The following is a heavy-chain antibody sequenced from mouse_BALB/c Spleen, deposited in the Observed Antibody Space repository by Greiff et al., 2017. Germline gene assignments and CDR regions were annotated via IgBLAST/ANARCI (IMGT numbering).Heavy chain of an antibody. J-gene: IGHJ1*01. CDR3: ASNSDWYFDV. D-gene: IGHD4-1*01. Sequence: QVQLQQSGPELVKPGASVKISCKASGYAFSSSWMNWVKQRPGQGLEWIGRIYPGDGDTNYNGKFKGKATLTADKSSSTAYMQLSSLTSVDSAVYFCASNSDWYFDVWGAGTTVTVSS. CDR2: IYPGDGDT. V-gene: IGHV1-82*01. CDR1: GYAFSSSW.